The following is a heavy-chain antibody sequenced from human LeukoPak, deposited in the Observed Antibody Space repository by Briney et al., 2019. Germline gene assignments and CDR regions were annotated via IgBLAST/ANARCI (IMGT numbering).Heavy chain of an antibody. CDR2: ICDNGNT. CDR1: GGSFSPAH. V-gene: IGHV4-59*01. D-gene: IGHD1-14*01. Sequence: SETLSLTCTFSGGSFSPAHWSWIRQPPGKGVEWIGVICDNGNTDYNPSLKSRVTISVDTSKSQFSLKLSSLAAADTAVYYCATGRDPYKTGHWGQGTLVTVSS. CDR3: ATGRDPYKTGH. J-gene: IGHJ4*02.